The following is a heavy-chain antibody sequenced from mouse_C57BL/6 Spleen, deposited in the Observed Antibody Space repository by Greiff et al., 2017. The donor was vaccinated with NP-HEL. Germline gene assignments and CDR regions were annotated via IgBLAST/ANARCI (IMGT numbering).Heavy chain of an antibody. V-gene: IGHV1-55*01. CDR1: GYTFTSYW. CDR3: ARRVLRYLSFAY. D-gene: IGHD1-1*01. J-gene: IGHJ3*01. Sequence: VQLQQPGAELVKPGASVKMSCKASGYTFTSYWITWVKQRPGQGLEWIGDIYPGSGSTNYNEKFKSKATLTVDTSSSTAYMQLSSLTSEDSAVYYCARRVLRYLSFAYWGQGTLVTVSA. CDR2: IYPGSGST.